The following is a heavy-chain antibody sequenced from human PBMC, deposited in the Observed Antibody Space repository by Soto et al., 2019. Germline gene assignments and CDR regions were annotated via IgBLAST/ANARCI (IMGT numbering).Heavy chain of an antibody. CDR3: ARHWAQPPLDP. Sequence: XESLKVSWQGSGYSCTSYGSAWVRQMPGKGLEWMGIINPADSDTRYSPAFQGQVTISADKSISTAYLQWRSLKASDTAMYYCARHWAQPPLDPWGQRTLVTVSS. V-gene: IGHV5-51*01. CDR1: GYSCTSYG. J-gene: IGHJ5*02. D-gene: IGHD2-2*01. CDR2: INPADSDT.